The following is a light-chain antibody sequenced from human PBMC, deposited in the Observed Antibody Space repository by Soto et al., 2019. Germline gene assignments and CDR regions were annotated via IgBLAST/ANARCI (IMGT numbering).Light chain of an antibody. J-gene: IGKJ1*01. V-gene: IGKV2-28*01. CDR1: QSLLHSNGYNY. CDR3: MQALQTPPWT. Sequence: DIVRTQSPLSLPVTPGEPASISCRSSQSLLHSNGYNYLDWYLQKPGQSPQLLIYLGSNRASGVPGRFSGSGSGTDFTLKISRVEAEDVGVYYCMQALQTPPWTFGQGTKVDIK. CDR2: LGS.